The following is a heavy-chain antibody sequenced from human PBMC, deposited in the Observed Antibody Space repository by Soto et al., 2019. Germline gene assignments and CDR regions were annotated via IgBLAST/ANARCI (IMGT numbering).Heavy chain of an antibody. CDR1: GFTFDDYA. J-gene: IGHJ4*02. V-gene: IGHV3-9*01. CDR3: AKADGHYISSAANDY. Sequence: EVQFVESGGGLVQPGRSLRLSCAASGFTFDDYAMHWVRQVPGKGLEWVSGISWNSGSIDYADSVKGRFTISRDNAKNSLYLQMNSLRAEDTALYYCAKADGHYISSAANDYWGQGTLVTVYS. CDR2: ISWNSGSI. D-gene: IGHD4-17*01.